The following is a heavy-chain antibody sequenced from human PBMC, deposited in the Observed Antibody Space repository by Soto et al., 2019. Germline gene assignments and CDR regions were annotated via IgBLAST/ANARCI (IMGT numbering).Heavy chain of an antibody. V-gene: IGHV4-34*01. Sequence: QVQLQQWGAGLLKPSETLSLTCAVYGGSFSGYYWSWIRQPPGKGLEWIGEINHSGSINYNPSLKSRVTISVDTSKNQLSLKLSSVTAADTAVYYCARGSYGDYYFDYWGQGTLVTVSS. J-gene: IGHJ4*02. CDR3: ARGSYGDYYFDY. CDR1: GGSFSGYY. D-gene: IGHD4-17*01. CDR2: INHSGSI.